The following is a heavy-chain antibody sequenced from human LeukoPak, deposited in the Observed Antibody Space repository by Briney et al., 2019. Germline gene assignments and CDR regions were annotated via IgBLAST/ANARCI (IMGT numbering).Heavy chain of an antibody. V-gene: IGHV3-7*01. J-gene: IGHJ4*02. D-gene: IGHD4-17*01. Sequence: GGSLRLSCAASGFTFSSYWMSWVRQAPGKGLEGVANIKQDGSEKYYVDSVKGRFTISRDNAKNSLYLQMNSLRAEDTAVYYCARPDYGDYEYYFDYWGQGTLVTVSS. CDR2: IKQDGSEK. CDR3: ARPDYGDYEYYFDY. CDR1: GFTFSSYW.